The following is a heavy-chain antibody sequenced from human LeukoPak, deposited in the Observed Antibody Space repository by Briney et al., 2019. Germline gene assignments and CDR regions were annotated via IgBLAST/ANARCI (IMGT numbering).Heavy chain of an antibody. CDR2: INAGNGNT. V-gene: IGHV1-3*01. CDR1: GYTFTSYA. D-gene: IGHD1-1*01. Sequence: GASVKVSCKASGYTFTSYAMHWVRQAPGQRLEWVGWINAGNGNTKYSQKFQGRVTITRDTSASTAYMELSSLRSEDTAVYYCAREAWHNWNDLDYWGQGTLVTVSS. CDR3: AREAWHNWNDLDY. J-gene: IGHJ4*02.